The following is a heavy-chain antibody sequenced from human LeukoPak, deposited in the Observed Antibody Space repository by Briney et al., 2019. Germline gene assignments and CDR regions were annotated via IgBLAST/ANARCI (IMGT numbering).Heavy chain of an antibody. V-gene: IGHV3-33*06. J-gene: IGHJ4*02. CDR2: IWYDGSNK. Sequence: PGGSLRLSCAASGFAFGTYGLHWVRQAPGKGLEWVAIIWYDGSNKHYADSVKGRFTISRDNSKNTLFLQMNSLRAEDTAVFYCAKRSGYTTGWFFDFWGQGTLVTVSS. D-gene: IGHD6-19*01. CDR1: GFAFGTYG. CDR3: AKRSGYTTGWFFDF.